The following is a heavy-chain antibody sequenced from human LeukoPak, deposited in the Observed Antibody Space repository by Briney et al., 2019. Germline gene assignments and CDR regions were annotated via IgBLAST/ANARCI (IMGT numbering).Heavy chain of an antibody. CDR3: ARGVYIAAAQYGY. CDR2: IYYSGTT. CDR1: GGSISSYY. J-gene: IGHJ4*02. Sequence: SETLSLTCTVSGGSISSYYWSWIRQPPGKGLEWIGYIYYSGTTNYNPSLKSRVTILVDTSKNQVSLKLSSVTAADTAVYYCARGVYIAAAQYGYWGQGTLVTVSS. D-gene: IGHD6-13*01. V-gene: IGHV4-59*01.